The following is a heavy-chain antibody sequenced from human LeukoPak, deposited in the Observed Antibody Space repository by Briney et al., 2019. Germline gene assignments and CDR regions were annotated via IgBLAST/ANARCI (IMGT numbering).Heavy chain of an antibody. Sequence: PSQTLSLTCTVSGDSISSGDHYWSWIRQPPGKGLEWIGYIHYRGSTYYNPSLKSRVIISGDMSKNQFSLSLNSLTAADSAVYYCARAAAGTNTYYYFDYWGQGTLVTASS. D-gene: IGHD5-12*01. CDR3: ARAAAGTNTYYYFDY. J-gene: IGHJ4*02. V-gene: IGHV4-30-4*01. CDR2: IHYRGST. CDR1: GDSISSGDHY.